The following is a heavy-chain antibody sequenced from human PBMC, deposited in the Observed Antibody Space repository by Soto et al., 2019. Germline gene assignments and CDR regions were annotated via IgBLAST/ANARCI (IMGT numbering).Heavy chain of an antibody. CDR2: ISYDGSNK. Sequence: GGSLRLSCAASGFSFSTYAMHWVRQAPGKGLEWVAIISYDGSNKYYADSVRGRFTISRDNSKNTLFLQMNSLRAEDTAVYYCARDSYFDYWGQGXLVTVYS. CDR1: GFSFSTYA. J-gene: IGHJ4*02. CDR3: ARDSYFDY. V-gene: IGHV3-30-3*01.